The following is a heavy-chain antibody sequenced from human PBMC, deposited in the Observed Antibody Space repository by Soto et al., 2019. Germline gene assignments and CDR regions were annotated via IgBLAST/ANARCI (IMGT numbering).Heavy chain of an antibody. Sequence: GGSLRLSCAASGFTFSSYGMHWVRQAPGKGLEWVAVISYDGSNKYYADSMKGRFTISRDNSKNTLYLQMNSLRAEDTAVYYCAKVFWSSGWYGDAFDIWGQGTMVTVSS. CDR2: ISYDGSNK. V-gene: IGHV3-30*18. J-gene: IGHJ3*02. D-gene: IGHD6-19*01. CDR3: AKVFWSSGWYGDAFDI. CDR1: GFTFSSYG.